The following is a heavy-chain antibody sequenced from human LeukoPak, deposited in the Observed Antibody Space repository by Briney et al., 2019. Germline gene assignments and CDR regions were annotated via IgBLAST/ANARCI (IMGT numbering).Heavy chain of an antibody. V-gene: IGHV4-31*03. CDR1: GGSISSGGYY. J-gene: IGHJ4*02. D-gene: IGHD3-22*01. CDR2: IYYSGST. CDR3: SGGYYEYFDY. Sequence: SETLSLTCTVSGGSISSGGYYWSWIRQHPGKGLEWIGYIYYSGSTYYNPSLKGRVTISVDTSKNQFSLKLSSVTVADTAVYYCSGGYYEYFDYWGQGTLVTVSS.